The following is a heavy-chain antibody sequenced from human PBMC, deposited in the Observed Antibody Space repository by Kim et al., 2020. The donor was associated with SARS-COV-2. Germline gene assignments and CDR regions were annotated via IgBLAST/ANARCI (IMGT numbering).Heavy chain of an antibody. CDR3: ARLSSGYVWNKFDY. D-gene: IGHD3-16*01. CDR2: ATSDGSIT. Sequence: GGSLRLSCLASGFTFSSYAMHWVRQAPGKGLEWVSGATSDGSITCYADSVKGRFTISRDNSRNTLYLQMNSLRAEDTAVYYCARLSSGYVWNKFDYWGQGGLLSVS. J-gene: IGHJ4*02. V-gene: IGHV3-74*01. CDR1: GFTFSSYA.